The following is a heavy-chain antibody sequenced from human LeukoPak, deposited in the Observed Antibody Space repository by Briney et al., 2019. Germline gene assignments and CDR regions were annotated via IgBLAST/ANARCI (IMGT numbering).Heavy chain of an antibody. V-gene: IGHV3-23*01. D-gene: IGHD2-2*01. CDR3: ARAPPPPAARNWFGP. J-gene: IGHJ5*02. CDR2: ISGSGGST. Sequence: GGSLRLPCAASGFTFSSYAMSWVSQAPGKGLEWASAISGSGGSTYYADSVRGRFTISRDNSKNTLYLQMNSLRAEDTAVYYCARAPPPPAARNWFGPWGQGTLVTVP. CDR1: GFTFSSYA.